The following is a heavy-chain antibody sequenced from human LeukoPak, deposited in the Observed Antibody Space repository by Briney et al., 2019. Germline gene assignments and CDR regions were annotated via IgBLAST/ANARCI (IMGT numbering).Heavy chain of an antibody. D-gene: IGHD3-10*01. V-gene: IGHV3-30*18. Sequence: TGGSLRLSCAASGFTFSNYGVHWVRQAPGKGLEWVAVISSDGSNKYYADSVKGRFTISRDNSKNTLYLQMNSLRSEDTAVYYCAKGVGSGSYSSHWFDPWGQGTLVTVSS. J-gene: IGHJ5*02. CDR2: ISSDGSNK. CDR1: GFTFSNYG. CDR3: AKGVGSGSYSSHWFDP.